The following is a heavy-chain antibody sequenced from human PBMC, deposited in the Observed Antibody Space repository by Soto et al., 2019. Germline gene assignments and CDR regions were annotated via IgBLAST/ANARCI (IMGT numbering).Heavy chain of an antibody. J-gene: IGHJ4*02. D-gene: IGHD3-22*01. V-gene: IGHV4-31*03. CDR3: ARGNLIYDSGDFYPGDYFDY. CDR2: VYYSGDT. Sequence: SETLSLTCIVSGGSISSGAYYWNWIRQHPGKGLEWIGNVYYSGDTYYNPSLKSRLTISVDTSMNQFSLNLNSVTAADTAVYYCARGNLIYDSGDFYPGDYFDYWGQGALVTVSS. CDR1: GGSISSGAYY.